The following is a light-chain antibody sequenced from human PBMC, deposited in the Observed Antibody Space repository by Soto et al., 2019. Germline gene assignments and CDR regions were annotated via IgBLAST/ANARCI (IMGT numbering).Light chain of an antibody. V-gene: IGKV3-15*01. CDR1: QSVSSN. Sequence: EIVMTQSPATLSVSPWEIATLSCRASQSVSSNLAWYQQKPGQAPRFLIYGASTRATGIPARFSGSGSGTDFTLTISSLEPEDFALYYCQQRSNWPITFGQGTRLEIK. CDR2: GAS. J-gene: IGKJ5*01. CDR3: QQRSNWPIT.